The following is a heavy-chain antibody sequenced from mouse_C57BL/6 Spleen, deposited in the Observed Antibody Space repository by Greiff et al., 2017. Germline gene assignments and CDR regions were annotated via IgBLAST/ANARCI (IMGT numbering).Heavy chain of an antibody. Sequence: QVQLQQPGAELVMPGASVKLSCKASGYTFTSYWMHWVKQRPGQGLEWIGEIDPSDSYTNYNQKFKGKSTLTVDKSSSTAYMQLSSLTSEDSAVYYCARGGPNYLDYWGQGTTLTVSS. CDR2: IDPSDSYT. J-gene: IGHJ2*01. V-gene: IGHV1-69*01. CDR1: GYTFTSYW. CDR3: ARGGPNYLDY. D-gene: IGHD1-3*01.